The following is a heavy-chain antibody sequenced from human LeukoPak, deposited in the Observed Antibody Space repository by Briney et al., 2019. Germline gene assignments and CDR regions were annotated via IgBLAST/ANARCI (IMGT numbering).Heavy chain of an antibody. CDR3: ATLSLGYCSSTSCYSGLRWGLYYYYMDV. V-gene: IGHV1-69-2*01. Sequence: GASVKVSCKASGYTFTGYYMHWVRQAPGKGLEWMGLVDPEDGETIYAEKFQGRVTITADTSTDTAYMELSSLRSEDTAVYYCATLSLGYCSSTSCYSGLRWGLYYYYMDVWGKGTTVTVSS. D-gene: IGHD2-2*01. CDR2: VDPEDGET. J-gene: IGHJ6*03. CDR1: GYTFTGYY.